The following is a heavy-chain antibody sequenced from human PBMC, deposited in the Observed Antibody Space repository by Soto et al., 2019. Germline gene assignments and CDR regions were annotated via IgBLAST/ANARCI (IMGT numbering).Heavy chain of an antibody. J-gene: IGHJ4*02. CDR1: GYTFSSYG. CDR2: ISVYNGNK. V-gene: IGHV1-18*01. D-gene: IGHD2-8*02. CDR3: ARDGRGDCTGDFCYSWEDY. Sequence: ASVKVSCKASGYTFSSYGISWVRQAPGQGLEWMGWISVYNGNKNIAQKFQDRVTMATDTSTTTAYMELRGLGSDDTAVYYCARDGRGDCTGDFCYSWEDYWGQGTLVTVSS.